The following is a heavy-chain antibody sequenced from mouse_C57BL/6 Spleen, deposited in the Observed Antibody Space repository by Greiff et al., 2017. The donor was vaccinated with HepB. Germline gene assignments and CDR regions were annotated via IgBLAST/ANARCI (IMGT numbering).Heavy chain of an antibody. Sequence: EVKVEESGAELVRPGASVKLSCTASGFNIKDDYMHWVKQRPEQGLEWIGWIDPENGDTDYASKFQGKATITADTSSNTAYLQLSSLTSEDTAVYYCTTVYYYGSSYRNYFDYWGQGTTLTVSS. CDR2: IDPENGDT. CDR1: GFNIKDDY. CDR3: TTVYYYGSSYRNYFDY. D-gene: IGHD1-1*01. J-gene: IGHJ2*01. V-gene: IGHV14-4*01.